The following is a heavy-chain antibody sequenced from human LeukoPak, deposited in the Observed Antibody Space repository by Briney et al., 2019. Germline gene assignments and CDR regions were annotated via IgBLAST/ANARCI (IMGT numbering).Heavy chain of an antibody. Sequence: SVKVSCKASGGTFSSYAISWVRQAPGQGLEWMGGIIPIFGTANYAQKFQGRVTITADESTSTAYMELSSLRSEDTAVYYCASPPSCCPGYYYYYMDVWGKGTTVTVSS. CDR1: GGTFSSYA. CDR2: IIPIFGTA. V-gene: IGHV1-69*01. D-gene: IGHD2-2*01. J-gene: IGHJ6*03. CDR3: ASPPSCCPGYYYYYMDV.